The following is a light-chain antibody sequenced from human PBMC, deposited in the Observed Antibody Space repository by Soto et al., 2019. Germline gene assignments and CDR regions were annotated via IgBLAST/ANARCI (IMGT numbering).Light chain of an antibody. Sequence: EIVLTQSPGTLSLSPGERATLSCRASQSVGSRYLAWYQQKPGQAPRLLIYGASNRATGIPARFSGSGSGTDFTLTISSLEPEDFAVYYCQQRSNWPPWTFGQGTKWIS. J-gene: IGKJ1*01. CDR2: GAS. CDR1: QSVGSRY. CDR3: QQRSNWPPWT. V-gene: IGKV3-11*01.